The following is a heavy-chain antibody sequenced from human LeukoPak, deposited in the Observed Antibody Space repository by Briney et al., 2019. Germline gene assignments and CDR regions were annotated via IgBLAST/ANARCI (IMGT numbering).Heavy chain of an antibody. J-gene: IGHJ4*02. CDR3: AKGPRASGWTYFDY. CDR1: GGSISGDYYY. Sequence: PSETLSLTCTVSGGSISGDYYYWGWIRQPPGKGLEWIGSIHYSGSTYYNPSLKSRVTISVDTSKNQFSLKLSSVTAADTAVYYCAKGPRASGWTYFDYWGQGTLVTVSS. V-gene: IGHV4-39*07. D-gene: IGHD6-19*01. CDR2: IHYSGST.